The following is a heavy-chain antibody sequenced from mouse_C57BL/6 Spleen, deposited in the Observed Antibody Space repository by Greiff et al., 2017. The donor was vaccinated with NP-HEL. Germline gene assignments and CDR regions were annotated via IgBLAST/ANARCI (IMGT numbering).Heavy chain of an antibody. J-gene: IGHJ1*03. V-gene: IGHV1-52*01. CDR3: ARDTTVVAKGWYFDV. CDR2: IDPSDSET. CDR1: GYTFTSYW. Sequence: QVQLQQPGAELVRPGSSVKLSCKASGYTFTSYWMHWVKQRPIQGLEWIGNIDPSDSETHYNQKFKDKATLTVDKSSSTAYMQLSSLTSEDSAVYYCARDTTVVAKGWYFDVWGTGTTVTVSS. D-gene: IGHD1-1*01.